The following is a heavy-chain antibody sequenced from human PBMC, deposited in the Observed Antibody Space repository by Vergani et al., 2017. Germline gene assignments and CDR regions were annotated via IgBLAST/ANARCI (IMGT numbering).Heavy chain of an antibody. V-gene: IGHV5-51*01. D-gene: IGHD3-22*01. CDR3: ASLKVYNYDSSGYFFDY. Sequence: EVQLVQSGAEVKKPGASLKISCKGSGYSFTSYWIGWVRQMPGQGLEWMGIIYPGDSDTSYSPSFQGQVTISADKSISTAYLQWSSLQASDTAMYYCASLKVYNYDSSGYFFDYWGQGTLVTVSS. CDR2: IYPGDSDT. CDR1: GYSFTSYW. J-gene: IGHJ4*02.